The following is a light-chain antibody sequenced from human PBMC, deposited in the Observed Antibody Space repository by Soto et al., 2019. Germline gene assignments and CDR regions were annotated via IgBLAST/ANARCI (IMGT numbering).Light chain of an antibody. CDR3: QQYTVWPFT. V-gene: IGKV3-15*01. CDR1: QNINTN. Sequence: EIEMTQSPATLSLSPGERATLSCRASQNINTNLAWYQQSPGRAPRLFIYHTSTRATGIPDRFSGSGSGTEFTLTISSLQSEDFALHYCQQYTVWPFTFGGGTKVDI. J-gene: IGKJ4*01. CDR2: HTS.